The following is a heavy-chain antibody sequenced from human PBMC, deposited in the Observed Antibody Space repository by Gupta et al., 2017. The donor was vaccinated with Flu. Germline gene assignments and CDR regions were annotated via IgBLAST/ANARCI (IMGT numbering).Heavy chain of an antibody. CDR3: ARMDMRRGWFDP. Sequence: VRQPAGKGLEGIGRIYTNDTTNYNPSLKSRVTMSVDTSKNQFYLKLTSVTAAETAIYYCARMDMRRGWFDPWGQGTLVAVS. CDR2: IYTNDTT. J-gene: IGHJ5*02. D-gene: IGHD2-2*03. V-gene: IGHV4-59*10.